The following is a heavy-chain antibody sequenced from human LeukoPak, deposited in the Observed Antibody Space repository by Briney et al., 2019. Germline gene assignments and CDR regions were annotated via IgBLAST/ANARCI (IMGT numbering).Heavy chain of an antibody. J-gene: IGHJ6*03. V-gene: IGHV1-46*01. CDR2: INPSGGST. D-gene: IGHD3-10*01. CDR3: ARSPLMVRGVIISPWYYYYYMDV. CDR1: GYTFTSYY. Sequence: ASVKVSCKASGYTFTSYYMHWVRQAPGQGLEWMGIINPSGGSTSYAQKFQGRVTMTRDMSTSTVYMELSSLRSEDTAVYYCARSPLMVRGVIISPWYYYYYMDVWGKGTTVTVSS.